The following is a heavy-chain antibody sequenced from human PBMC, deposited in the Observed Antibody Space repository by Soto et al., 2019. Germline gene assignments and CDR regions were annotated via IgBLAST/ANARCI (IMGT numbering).Heavy chain of an antibody. CDR2: ISYDGSNK. J-gene: IGHJ4*02. CDR3: AKDLRWELLLDY. D-gene: IGHD1-26*01. V-gene: IGHV3-30*18. CDR1: GFTFSSYG. Sequence: QVQLVESGGGVVQPGRSLRLSCAASGFTFSSYGMHWVRQAPGKGLEWVAVISYDGSNKYYADSVKGRFTISRDNSKNALYLQMNSLRAEDTAVYYCAKDLRWELLLDYWGQGTLVTVSS.